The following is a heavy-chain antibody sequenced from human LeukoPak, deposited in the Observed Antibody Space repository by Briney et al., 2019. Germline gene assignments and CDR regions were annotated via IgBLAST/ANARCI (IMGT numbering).Heavy chain of an antibody. D-gene: IGHD3-22*01. V-gene: IGHV4-59*01. CDR2: IYYSGRT. Sequence: SETLSLTCTVSGGSINSYYWNWIRQSPGKGLEWIGYIYYSGRTNYTPSLQSRVTISVDTSKNQFSLKLTSVTAADTALYYCARGTHYNDSSGFFSLDYWGQGTLVTVSS. CDR1: GGSINSYY. CDR3: ARGTHYNDSSGFFSLDY. J-gene: IGHJ4*02.